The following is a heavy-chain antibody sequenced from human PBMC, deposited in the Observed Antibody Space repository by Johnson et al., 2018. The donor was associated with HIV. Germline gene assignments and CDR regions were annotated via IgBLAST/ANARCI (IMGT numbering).Heavy chain of an antibody. CDR2: IKQDGSEK. Sequence: VQVVESGGGLVQPGGSLRLSCAASGLTFSSYWMSWVRQAPGKGLEWVANIKQDGSEKYYADSVKGRFTIARDSSKNTLHLQMNSLRAEDTAVYYCARDPGSSSRGAFDIWGQGTMVTVSS. V-gene: IGHV3-7*01. D-gene: IGHD6-13*01. CDR3: ARDPGSSSRGAFDI. J-gene: IGHJ3*02. CDR1: GLTFSSYW.